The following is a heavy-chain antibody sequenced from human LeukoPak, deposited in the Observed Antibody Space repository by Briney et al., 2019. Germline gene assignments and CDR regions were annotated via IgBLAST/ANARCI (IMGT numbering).Heavy chain of an antibody. CDR3: ASRRSSYSSSWFY. Sequence: PGGSLRLSCAASGFTVSSNYMSWVRQAPGKGLEWVSVIYSGGSTYYADPVKGRFTISRHNSKNTLYLQMNSLRAEDTAVYYCASRRSSYSSSWFYWGQGTLVTVSS. CDR1: GFTVSSNY. D-gene: IGHD6-13*01. V-gene: IGHV3-53*04. J-gene: IGHJ4*02. CDR2: IYSGGST.